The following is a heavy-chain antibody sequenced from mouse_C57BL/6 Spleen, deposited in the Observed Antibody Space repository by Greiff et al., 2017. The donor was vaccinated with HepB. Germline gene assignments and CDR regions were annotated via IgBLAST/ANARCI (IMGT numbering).Heavy chain of an antibody. CDR1: GFPITSGYY. CDR3: AGDRDGYWYFDV. J-gene: IGHJ1*03. V-gene: IGHV12-3*01. D-gene: IGHD2-3*01. CDR2: ITHSGET. Sequence: VMLVESGPGLVKPSQSLFLTCSITGFPITSGYYWIWIRQSPGKPLEWMGYITHSGETFYNPSLQSPISITRETSKNQFFLQLNSVTTEDTAVYYCAGDRDGYWYFDVWGTGTTVTVSS.